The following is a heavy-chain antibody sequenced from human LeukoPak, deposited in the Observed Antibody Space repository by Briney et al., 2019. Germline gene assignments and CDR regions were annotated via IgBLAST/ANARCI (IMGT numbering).Heavy chain of an antibody. D-gene: IGHD3-10*01. V-gene: IGHV3-23*01. Sequence: PGGSLRLSCVASGFTFSTYGMSWVRQAPGKGLEWVAAVSSTGSGTYYPDSLKGRFIISRDNSQNTVFLQMNSLRPEDTAFYFCAKDGPLLWFGPTDAWGQGILATVSS. CDR1: GFTFSTYG. CDR3: AKDGPLLWFGPTDA. J-gene: IGHJ5*02. CDR2: VSSTGSGT.